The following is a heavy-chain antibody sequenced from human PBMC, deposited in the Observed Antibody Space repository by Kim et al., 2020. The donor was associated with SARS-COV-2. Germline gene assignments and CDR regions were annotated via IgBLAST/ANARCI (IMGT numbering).Heavy chain of an antibody. Sequence: GGSLRLSCAASGFTFSSYAMHWVRQAPGKGLEYVSAISSNGGGTDYGSSVKGRFTISRDNSKNTLYLQMGSLRSEDMAVYYCARDRGYCSTASCSYGDYYYYMDVWGKGTTVTVSS. V-gene: IGHV3-64*01. D-gene: IGHD2-2*03. J-gene: IGHJ6*03. CDR2: ISSNGGGT. CDR3: ARDRGYCSTASCSYGDYYYYMDV. CDR1: GFTFSSYA.